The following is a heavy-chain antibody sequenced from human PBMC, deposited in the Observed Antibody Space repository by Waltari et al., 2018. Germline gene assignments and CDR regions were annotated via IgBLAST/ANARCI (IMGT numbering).Heavy chain of an antibody. Sequence: QLQLQESGPGLVKPSETLSLTCTVSGGSISSSSYYWGWIRQPPGKGLEWIGSIYYSGRTYYNPSLKSRVTISVDTSKNQFSRKLSSVTAADTAVYYCARGAGYQVDPWGQGTLVTVSS. CDR1: GGSISSSSYY. D-gene: IGHD2-15*01. V-gene: IGHV4-39*01. CDR2: IYYSGRT. CDR3: ARGAGYQVDP. J-gene: IGHJ5*02.